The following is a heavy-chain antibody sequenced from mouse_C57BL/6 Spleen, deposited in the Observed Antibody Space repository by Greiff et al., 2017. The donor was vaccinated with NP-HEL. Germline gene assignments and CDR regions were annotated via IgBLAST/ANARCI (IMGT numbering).Heavy chain of an antibody. J-gene: IGHJ3*01. V-gene: IGHV1-18*01. CDR2: INPNNGGT. CDR1: GYTFTDYN. Sequence: EVKLQQSGPELVKPGASVKIPCKASGYTFTDYNMDWVKQSHGKSLEWIGDINPNNGGTIYNQKFKGKATLTVDKSSSTAYMELRSLTSEDTAVYYCARPFYYGNYAFAYWGQGTLVTVSA. D-gene: IGHD2-1*01. CDR3: ARPFYYGNYAFAY.